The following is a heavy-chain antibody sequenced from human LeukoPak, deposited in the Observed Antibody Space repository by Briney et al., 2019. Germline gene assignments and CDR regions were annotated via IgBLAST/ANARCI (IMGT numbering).Heavy chain of an antibody. CDR2: IRYDGSNK. J-gene: IGHJ6*03. CDR1: GFTFSSYG. V-gene: IGHV3-30*02. Sequence: GGSLRLSCAASGFTFSSYGMHWVRQAPGKGLEWVTFIRYDGSNKYYTDSVKARFTISRDNAKNSLYLQMNSLRAEDTAVYYCARTGTTPHYYYYYFYMDVWGKGTTVTVSS. D-gene: IGHD1-1*01. CDR3: ARTGTTPHYYYYYFYMDV.